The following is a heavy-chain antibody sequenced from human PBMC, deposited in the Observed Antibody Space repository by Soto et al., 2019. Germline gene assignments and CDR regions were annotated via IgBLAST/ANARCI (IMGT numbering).Heavy chain of an antibody. CDR2: ISYDGSNK. D-gene: IGHD5-12*01. CDR1: GFTFDNYY. CDR3: AKDLGYSGYGVFDY. J-gene: IGHJ4*02. V-gene: IGHV3-30*18. Sequence: PGGSLRLSCAASGFTFDNYYIHWVRQTPGKGLEWVAVISYDGSNKFYADSVKGRFTISRNNSKNALYLQMNSPRAEDTAVYYCAKDLGYSGYGVFDYWGQGTPVTVSS.